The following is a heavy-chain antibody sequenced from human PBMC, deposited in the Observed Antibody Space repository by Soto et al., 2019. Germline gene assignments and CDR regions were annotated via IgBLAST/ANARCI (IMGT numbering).Heavy chain of an antibody. CDR3: ARGGIMGATYYYYFDY. J-gene: IGHJ4*02. Sequence: GGSLRLSCAASGFTFSSYGMHWVRQAPGKGLEWVAVIWYDGSNKYYADSVKGRFTISRDNSKNTLYLQMNSLRVEDTAVYYCARGGIMGATYYYYFDYWGQGTLVTVSS. V-gene: IGHV3-33*01. CDR1: GFTFSSYG. D-gene: IGHD1-26*01. CDR2: IWYDGSNK.